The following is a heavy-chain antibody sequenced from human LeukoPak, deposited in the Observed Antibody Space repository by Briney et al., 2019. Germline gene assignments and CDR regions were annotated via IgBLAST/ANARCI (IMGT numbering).Heavy chain of an antibody. D-gene: IGHD3-22*01. V-gene: IGHV5-51*01. J-gene: IGHJ3*02. CDR1: GYRFTSYW. CDR3: ARGGDYYDSSGYAFDI. CDR2: IYPGDSDT. Sequence: GESLKISGKGSGYRFTSYWIGWVRQMPGKGLEWMGIIYPGDSDTRYSPSFQGQVTISADKSISTAYLQWSSLKASDTAMYYCARGGDYYDSSGYAFDIWGQGTMVTVSS.